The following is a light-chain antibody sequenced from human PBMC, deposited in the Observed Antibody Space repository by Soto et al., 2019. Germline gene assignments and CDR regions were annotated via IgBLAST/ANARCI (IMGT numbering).Light chain of an antibody. CDR1: QSLVHSDGIAY. Sequence: MTQSPLSLPVTLGQPASISCRSNQSLVHSDGIAYFSWYQQKPGKAPKRXIYLTSSLQTGVPSRFSGSGSGTEFSLTISSLQPEDSATYFCLQHNSYPRTFGQGTKVDIK. CDR2: LTS. CDR3: LQHNSYPRT. J-gene: IGKJ1*01. V-gene: IGKV1-17*01.